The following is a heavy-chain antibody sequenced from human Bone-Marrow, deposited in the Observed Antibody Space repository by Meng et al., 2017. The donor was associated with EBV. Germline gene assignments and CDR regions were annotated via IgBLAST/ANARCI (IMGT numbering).Heavy chain of an antibody. V-gene: IGHV4-39*07. CDR1: GDSISNSNYC. CDR3: ASVTYTDYGYGTFDY. D-gene: IGHD4-17*01. Sequence: RPRQESGPGLVKPSEPLSLTCAVSGDSISNSNYCWGWIRQPPGKGLEWIGSFCYSASTFYNPSLKSRVTISVDTSKNQFSLKLRSVTAADTAVYYCASVTYTDYGYGTFDYWGQGTLVTVSS. CDR2: FCYSAST. J-gene: IGHJ4*02.